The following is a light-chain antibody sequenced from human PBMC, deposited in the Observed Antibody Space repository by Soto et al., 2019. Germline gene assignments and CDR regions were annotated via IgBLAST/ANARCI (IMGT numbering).Light chain of an antibody. CDR1: QSISSW. V-gene: IGKV1-5*03. CDR3: PQYNIYPWT. J-gene: IGKJ1*01. Sequence: DIQMTQSPSTLSASVGDRVSITCRASQSISSWLAWYQQQPGKAPKLLIYKASSLESGVPSRFSGSGSGTEFTLTIISLQHDDFATYYCPQYNIYPWTFGQGTKVEIK. CDR2: KAS.